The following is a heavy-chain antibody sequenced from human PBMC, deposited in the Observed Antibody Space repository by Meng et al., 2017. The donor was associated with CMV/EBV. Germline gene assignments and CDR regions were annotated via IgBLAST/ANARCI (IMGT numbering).Heavy chain of an antibody. Sequence: GESLKISCAASGFTVSSHYMSWVRQAPGKGLEWVSVIYSGGSTYYADSVKGRFTISRDNSKNTLYLQMNSLRAEDTAVYYCARELGSGSSEDYYYGMDVWGQGTTVTVSS. CDR1: GFTVSSHY. D-gene: IGHD3-10*02. V-gene: IGHV3-53*01. J-gene: IGHJ6*02. CDR2: IYSGGST. CDR3: ARELGSGSSEDYYYGMDV.